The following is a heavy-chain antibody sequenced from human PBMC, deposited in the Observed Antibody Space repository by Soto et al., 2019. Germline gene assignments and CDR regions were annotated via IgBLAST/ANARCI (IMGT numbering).Heavy chain of an antibody. V-gene: IGHV5-51*01. D-gene: IGHD3-3*01. CDR3: ARLSREFWSCSDY. CDR1: GYSFSNHW. Sequence: GESLKISCGGVGYSFSNHWIAWVRQMPEKGLEWMGTIYPGDSDMRYSPSFRGQVTISVDKSINTAYLQWGSLKASDTAKYYCARLSREFWSCSDYWGQGXLVTVSS. CDR2: IYPGDSDM. J-gene: IGHJ4*02.